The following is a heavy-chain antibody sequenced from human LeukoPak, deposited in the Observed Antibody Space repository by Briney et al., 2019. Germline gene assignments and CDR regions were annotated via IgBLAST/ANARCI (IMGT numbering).Heavy chain of an antibody. CDR3: AKDWGY. V-gene: IGHV3-30-3*01. CDR1: GFTFSRSA. CDR2: ISNDGIRK. Sequence: PGRSLRLSCAASGFTFSRSAMHWVRQPPGKGLEWMAVISNDGIRKFHADSVKGRFTISRDNSKNTLFLQMDSLTTEDTAVYYCAKDWGYWGQGTLVTVSS. J-gene: IGHJ4*02. D-gene: IGHD3-16*01.